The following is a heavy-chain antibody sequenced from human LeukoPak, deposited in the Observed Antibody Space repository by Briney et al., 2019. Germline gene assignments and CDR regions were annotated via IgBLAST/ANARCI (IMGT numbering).Heavy chain of an antibody. Sequence: SETLSLTCAVYGGSFSGYYWSWIRQPPGKGLEWIGEINHSGSTNYSPSLKSRVTISVDTSKNQFSLKLSSVTAADTAVYYCARGSYWPRYCSGGSCYSELKPNYGMDVWGQGTTVTVSS. CDR2: INHSGST. D-gene: IGHD2-15*01. CDR1: GGSFSGYY. V-gene: IGHV4-34*01. CDR3: ARGSYWPRYCSGGSCYSELKPNYGMDV. J-gene: IGHJ6*02.